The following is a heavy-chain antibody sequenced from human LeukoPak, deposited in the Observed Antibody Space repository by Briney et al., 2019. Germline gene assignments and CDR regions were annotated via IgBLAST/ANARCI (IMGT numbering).Heavy chain of an antibody. CDR2: IRYDERNK. J-gene: IGHJ4*02. V-gene: IGHV3-30*02. Sequence: GGSLRLSCAASGFTFSGYGMHWVRQAPGKGLEWVTFIRYDERNKYYADSVKGRFTISRDNTKKSLYLQLNSLRPEDSAVYYCARPRGCGSARCNNFDYWGQGTLVTVSS. CDR3: ARPRGCGSARCNNFDY. CDR1: GFTFSGYG. D-gene: IGHD2-2*01.